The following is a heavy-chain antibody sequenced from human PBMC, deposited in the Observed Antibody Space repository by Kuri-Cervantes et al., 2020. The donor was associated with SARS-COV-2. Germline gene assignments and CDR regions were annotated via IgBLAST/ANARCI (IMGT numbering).Heavy chain of an antibody. CDR2: ISAYNGNT. CDR1: GYTFTSYG. D-gene: IGHD5-18*01. CDR3: ARDALYSYGYRDFVDAFDI. J-gene: IGHJ3*02. Sequence: GGSLRLSCKASGYTFTSYGISWVRQAPGQGLEWMGWISAYNGNTNYAQKLQGRVTMTTDTSTSTAYMELRSLRSDDTAVYYCARDALYSYGYRDFVDAFDIWGQGTMVTVSS. V-gene: IGHV1-18*01.